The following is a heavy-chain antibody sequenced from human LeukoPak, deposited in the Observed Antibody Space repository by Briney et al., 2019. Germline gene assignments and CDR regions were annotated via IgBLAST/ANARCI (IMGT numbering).Heavy chain of an antibody. D-gene: IGHD2-15*01. CDR1: GASIKSGDYY. CDR3: ARDCSGGSCYGAFDI. V-gene: IGHV4-30-4*01. Sequence: SETLSLTCTVSGASIKSGDYYWSWIRQPPGKGLEWIGYIYDSGSTYYNPSLKSRITISVDTSENRFSLKLSSVTATDTAVYYCARDCSGGSCYGAFDIWGQGTMVTVSS. CDR2: IYDSGST. J-gene: IGHJ3*02.